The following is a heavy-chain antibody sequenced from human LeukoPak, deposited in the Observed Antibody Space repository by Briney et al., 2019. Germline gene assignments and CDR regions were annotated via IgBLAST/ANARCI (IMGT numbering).Heavy chain of an antibody. Sequence: NPGGSLRLSCAASGFTFSSYIMNWVRQAPGKGLEWVSSISSSSSYIYYADSVKGRFTISRDNAKNSLYLQMNSLRAEDTAVYYCARESYSSSWYEGNYFDYWGQGTLVTVSS. CDR3: ARESYSSSWYEGNYFDY. D-gene: IGHD6-13*01. CDR2: ISSSSSYI. V-gene: IGHV3-21*01. J-gene: IGHJ4*02. CDR1: GFTFSSYI.